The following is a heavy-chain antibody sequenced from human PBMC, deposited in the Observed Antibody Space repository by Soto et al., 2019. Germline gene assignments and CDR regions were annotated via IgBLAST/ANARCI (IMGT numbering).Heavy chain of an antibody. CDR1: GYTFTSYA. J-gene: IGHJ4*02. CDR2: INAGNGNT. V-gene: IGHV1-3*01. CDR3: VRDSPIGSTFSGYDGIDY. Sequence: EASVKVSCKASGYTFTSYAMHWVRQAPGQRLEWMGWINAGNGNTKYSQKFQGRVTITRDKSTGTAYMELNSLRSEDTAVYYCVRDSPIGSTFSGYDGIDYWGQGTLVTVSS. D-gene: IGHD5-12*01.